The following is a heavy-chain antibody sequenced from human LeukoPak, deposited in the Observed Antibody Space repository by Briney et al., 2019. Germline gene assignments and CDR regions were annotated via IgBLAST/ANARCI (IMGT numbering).Heavy chain of an antibody. D-gene: IGHD5-12*01. V-gene: IGHV3-23*01. Sequence: GGCLRLSCAASGFTFSSYAMSWVRQAPGKGLEWVSAISGSGGSTYYADSVKGRFTISRDNSKNTLYLQMNSLRAEDTAVYYCAKPQSSEWLRLGGVDYWGQGTLVTVSS. CDR2: ISGSGGST. J-gene: IGHJ4*02. CDR3: AKPQSSEWLRLGGVDY. CDR1: GFTFSSYA.